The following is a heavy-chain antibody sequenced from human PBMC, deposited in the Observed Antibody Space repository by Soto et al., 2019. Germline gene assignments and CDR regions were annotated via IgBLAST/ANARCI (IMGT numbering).Heavy chain of an antibody. CDR2: ISNDGSDK. J-gene: IGHJ3*01. V-gene: IGHV3-30*18. CDR1: GFTFNNYG. Sequence: QVQLVESGGGVVQPGRSLRLSCAASGFTFNNYGMHWVRQAPGKGLEWVATISNDGSDKYYADSVKGRLTISRDNSKNTVYLQMNSLRAEETAVYYCVKDQGIAAYAGIDWGQGTMVTVSS. D-gene: IGHD6-13*01. CDR3: VKDQGIAAYAGID.